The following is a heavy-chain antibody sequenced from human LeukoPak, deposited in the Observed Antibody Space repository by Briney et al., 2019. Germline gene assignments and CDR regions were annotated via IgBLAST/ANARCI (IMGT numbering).Heavy chain of an antibody. V-gene: IGHV3-30-3*01. Sequence: PGGSLRLSCAASGFTFSSYAMHWVRQAPGKGLEWVAVISYDGRNKYYADSVKGRFTISRDNSKNMLYLQVNSLRAEDTAVYYCAKELERVFDCWGQGTLVTVSS. CDR3: AKELERVFDC. CDR1: GFTFSSYA. D-gene: IGHD1-1*01. J-gene: IGHJ4*02. CDR2: ISYDGRNK.